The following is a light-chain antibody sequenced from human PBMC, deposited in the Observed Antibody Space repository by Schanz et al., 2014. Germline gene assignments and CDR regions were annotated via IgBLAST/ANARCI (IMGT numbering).Light chain of an antibody. CDR2: AAS. J-gene: IGKJ1*01. CDR1: QSVGRY. CDR3: QQYGSSSWT. V-gene: IGKV3-20*01. Sequence: EIVMTQSPATLSLSPGERATLSCRASQSVGRYLAWYQHKPGQAPRLLMFAASTRAAGIPDRFSGSGSETDFSLTISRVEPEDSAVYYCQQYGSSSWTFGQGTKVEIK.